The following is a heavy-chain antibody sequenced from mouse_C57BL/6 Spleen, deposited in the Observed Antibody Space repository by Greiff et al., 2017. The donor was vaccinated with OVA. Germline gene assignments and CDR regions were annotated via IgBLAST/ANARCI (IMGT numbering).Heavy chain of an antibody. J-gene: IGHJ3*01. Sequence: EVKLVESGGGLVKPGGSLKLSCAASGFTFSDYGMHWVRQAPEKGLEWVAYISSGSSTIYYADTVKGRFTISRDNAKNTLFLQMTSLRSEDTAMYYCATYDGYYVWFAYWGQGTLVTVSA. V-gene: IGHV5-17*01. CDR3: ATYDGYYVWFAY. CDR2: ISSGSSTI. CDR1: GFTFSDYG. D-gene: IGHD2-3*01.